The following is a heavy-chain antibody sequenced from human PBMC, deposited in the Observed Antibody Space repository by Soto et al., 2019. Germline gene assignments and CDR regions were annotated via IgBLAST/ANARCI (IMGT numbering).Heavy chain of an antibody. CDR1: GYTLTELS. J-gene: IGHJ5*02. D-gene: IGHD3-3*01. V-gene: IGHV1-24*01. CDR2: FDPEDGES. Sequence: QVQLVQSGAEVKKPGASVKVSCKVSGYTLTELSMHWVRQAPGKGLEWMGGFDPEDGESIYAQKFQGRVTMTEDTSTDTAYMELSSLRSEDTAVYYCAIRSFGVVIIGENWFDPWGQGTLVTVSS. CDR3: AIRSFGVVIIGENWFDP.